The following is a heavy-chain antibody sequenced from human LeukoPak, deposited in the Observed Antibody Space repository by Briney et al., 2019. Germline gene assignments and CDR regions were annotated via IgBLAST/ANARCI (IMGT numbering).Heavy chain of an antibody. J-gene: IGHJ4*02. Sequence: PGGSLRLSCAASGFTFDDYAMHWVRQAPGKGLEWVSGISWNSGSIGYADSVKGRFTISRDNAKNSLYLQMNSLRAEDTALYYCAKDIRYYYGSGSKFDYWGQGTLVTVSS. D-gene: IGHD3-10*01. V-gene: IGHV3-9*01. CDR3: AKDIRYYYGSGSKFDY. CDR1: GFTFDDYA. CDR2: ISWNSGSI.